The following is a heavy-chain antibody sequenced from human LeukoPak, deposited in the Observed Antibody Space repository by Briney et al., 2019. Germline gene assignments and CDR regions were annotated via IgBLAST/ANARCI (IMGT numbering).Heavy chain of an antibody. J-gene: IGHJ5*02. CDR1: GGSISTSAYY. V-gene: IGHV4-39*01. CDR3: ARSPHYAQQHNWFDP. D-gene: IGHD6-13*01. Sequence: SETLSLTCIVSGGSISTSAYYWGWIRQPPGEGPQWIGSIYYSGSTYYNPSLKSRVTISVDTSKNQFSLKLSSVTAADTAVYYCARSPHYAQQHNWFDPWGQGTLVTVSS. CDR2: IYYSGST.